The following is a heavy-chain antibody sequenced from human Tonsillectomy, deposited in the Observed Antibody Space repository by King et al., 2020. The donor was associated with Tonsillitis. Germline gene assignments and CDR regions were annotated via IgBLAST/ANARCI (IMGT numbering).Heavy chain of an antibody. D-gene: IGHD4-23*01. V-gene: IGHV3-7*01. CDR1: TFTFSTYW. CDR2: IKQVGSEK. CDR3: ARDRCGNQVHWYFDL. J-gene: IGHJ2*01. Sequence: QLVQSGGGLVQPGGSLRLSCAASTFTFSTYWMSWVRQAPGKGLEWVANIKQVGSEKYYLDSVRGRFTISRDNAKNTLYLKMNSLRAEDTAVYYCARDRCGNQVHWYFDLWGRGTLVTVSS.